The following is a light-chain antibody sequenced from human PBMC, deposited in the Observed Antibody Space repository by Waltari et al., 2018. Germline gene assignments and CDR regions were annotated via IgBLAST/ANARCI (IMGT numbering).Light chain of an antibody. CDR1: SSNIGDNV. V-gene: IGLV1-44*01. CDR2: RSD. J-gene: IGLJ3*02. CDR3: AAWDDSLHGHWV. Sequence: QSLLTQPPSASGTPGQRVTISCSGRSSNIGDNVVNWYQQLPGKAPTLLIYRSDQRHSGVPDRFSGSKSGTIASLAISGLQSADEGDYYCAAWDDSLHGHWVFGGGTKVTVL.